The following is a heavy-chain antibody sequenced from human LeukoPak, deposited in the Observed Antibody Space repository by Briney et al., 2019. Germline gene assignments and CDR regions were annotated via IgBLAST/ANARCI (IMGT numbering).Heavy chain of an antibody. CDR3: ASIVAPSERVQPFDY. Sequence: GASVKVSCKASGYTFTSYGISWVRQAPGQGLEWMGWISAYNGNTNYAQKLQGRVTMTTDTSTSTAYMELSSLRSEDTAVYYCASIVAPSERVQPFDYWGQGTLVTVSS. CDR1: GYTFTSYG. J-gene: IGHJ4*02. CDR2: ISAYNGNT. V-gene: IGHV1-18*01. D-gene: IGHD5-12*01.